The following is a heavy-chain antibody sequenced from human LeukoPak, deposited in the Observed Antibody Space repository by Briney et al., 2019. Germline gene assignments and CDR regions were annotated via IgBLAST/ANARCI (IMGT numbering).Heavy chain of an antibody. J-gene: IGHJ4*02. D-gene: IGHD3-22*01. V-gene: IGHV3-23*01. CDR3: AKDALSYYDSSGYSDY. CDR1: GFTFSNYG. Sequence: GGSLRLSCAASGFTFSNYGMSWVRQAPGKGLEWVSAISGSGSYTYYADSVKGRFTISRDNSKNTLYLQMNSLRAEDTAVYYCAKDALSYYDSSGYSDYWGQGTLVTVSS. CDR2: ISGSGSYT.